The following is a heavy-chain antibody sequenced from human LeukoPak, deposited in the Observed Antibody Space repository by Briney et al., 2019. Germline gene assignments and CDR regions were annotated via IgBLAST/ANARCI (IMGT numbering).Heavy chain of an antibody. CDR3: AKEQITYYYDSSGYSSFDY. CDR2: LSARENIT. J-gene: IGHJ4*02. V-gene: IGHV3-23*01. CDR1: GFTVSSNY. Sequence: PGGSLRLSCAASGFTVSSNYMSWVRQAPGKGLEWVSVLSARENITYYADSVKGRFTISRDNSKNTLYLQMNSLRAEDTAVYYCAKEQITYYYDSSGYSSFDYWGQGTLVTVSS. D-gene: IGHD3-22*01.